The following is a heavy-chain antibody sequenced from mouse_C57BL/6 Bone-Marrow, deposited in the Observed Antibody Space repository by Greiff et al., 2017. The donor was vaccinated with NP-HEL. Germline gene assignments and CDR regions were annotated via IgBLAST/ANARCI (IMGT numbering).Heavy chain of an antibody. J-gene: IGHJ1*03. CDR1: GFTFSDYG. V-gene: IGHV5-17*01. CDR2: ISSGSSTI. Sequence: EVKLMESGGGLVKPGGSLKLSCAASGFTFSDYGMHWVRQAPEKGLEWVAYISSGSSTIYYADTVKGRFTISIDKAKNTLFLQMTSLRSEDTAMYYCARGRLYPWYFDVWGTGTTVTVSS. CDR3: ARGRLYPWYFDV. D-gene: IGHD2-12*01.